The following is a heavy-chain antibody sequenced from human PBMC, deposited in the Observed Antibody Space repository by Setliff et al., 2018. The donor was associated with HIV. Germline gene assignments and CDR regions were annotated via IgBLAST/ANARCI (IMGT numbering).Heavy chain of an antibody. V-gene: IGHV3-48*03. CDR1: GFTFSSYE. CDR2: ISSSGSTI. Sequence: GGSLRLSCAASGFTFSSYEMNWVRQAPGKGLEWVSYISSSGSTIYYADSVKGRFTISRDNAKNSLYLQMNSLRTEDTALYYCAKANPNHDAFDIWGQGTMVTVS. CDR3: AKANPNHDAFDI. J-gene: IGHJ3*02.